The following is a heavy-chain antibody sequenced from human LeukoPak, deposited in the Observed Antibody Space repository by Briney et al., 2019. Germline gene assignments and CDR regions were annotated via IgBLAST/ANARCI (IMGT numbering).Heavy chain of an antibody. Sequence: SETLSLTCSVSGDSISSGPFYWSWIRRHPGKGPEWIGHLSYSGSNYYTSSLKSRVTISVDTSKNQFSLNLGSVTTADTSVYYCERQIPFFDRGGAKPFYFDFWGQGSLVTVSS. CDR1: GDSISSGPFY. CDR2: LSYSGSN. D-gene: IGHD3-22*01. V-gene: IGHV4-31*03. CDR3: ERQIPFFDRGGAKPFYFDF. J-gene: IGHJ4*02.